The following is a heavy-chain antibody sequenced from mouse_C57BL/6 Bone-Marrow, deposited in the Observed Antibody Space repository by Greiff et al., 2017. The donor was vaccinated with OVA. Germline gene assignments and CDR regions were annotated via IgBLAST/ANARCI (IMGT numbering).Heavy chain of an antibody. CDR1: GFSLTSYG. V-gene: IGHV2-2*01. Sequence: QVQLQQSGPGLVQPSQSLSITCTVSGFSLTSYGVHWVRQSPGKGLEWLGVIWSGGSTDYNAAFISRLSISKDNSKSQVFFKMNSLQADDTAIYYCARNAYDYGSGDYYAMDYWGQGTSVTVSS. J-gene: IGHJ4*01. CDR2: IWSGGST. D-gene: IGHD2-4*01. CDR3: ARNAYDYGSGDYYAMDY.